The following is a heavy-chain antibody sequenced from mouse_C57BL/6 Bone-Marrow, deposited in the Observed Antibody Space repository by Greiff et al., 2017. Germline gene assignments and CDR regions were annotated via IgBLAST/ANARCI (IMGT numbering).Heavy chain of an antibody. V-gene: IGHV1-61*01. D-gene: IGHD3-2*02. J-gene: IGHJ2*01. CDR2: IYPSDSET. CDR1: GYTFTSYW. Sequence: QVQLQQPGAELVRPGSSVKLSCKASGYTFTSYWMDWVKQRPGQGLEWIGNIYPSDSETHYNQKFKDKATLTVAQSSSTAYMQLSSLTSEDSAVYYCARGGTAQATFDYWGQGTTLTVSS. CDR3: ARGGTAQATFDY.